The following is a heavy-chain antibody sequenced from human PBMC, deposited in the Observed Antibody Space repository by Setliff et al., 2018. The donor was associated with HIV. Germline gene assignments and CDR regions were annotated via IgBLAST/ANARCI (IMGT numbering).Heavy chain of an antibody. J-gene: IGHJ2*01. CDR2: IHSGGST. D-gene: IGHD3-16*01. CDR3: ARDRFMNWYSDL. CDR1: GFTVSSNY. V-gene: IGHV3-66*02. Sequence: GGSLRLSCAVSGFTVSSNYMSWVRQAPGEGLECVSVIHSGGSTYYADSVKGRFTISRDTSQNTLYLQMNSLRVEDTAVYYCARDRFMNWYSDLWGRGTLVTVSS.